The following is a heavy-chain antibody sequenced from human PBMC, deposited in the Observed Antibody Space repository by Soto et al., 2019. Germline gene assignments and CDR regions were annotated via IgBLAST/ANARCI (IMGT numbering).Heavy chain of an antibody. CDR1: GGSISSGDYY. CDR2: IYYSGST. J-gene: IGHJ4*02. Sequence: SETLSLTCTVSGGSISSGDYYWSWIRQPPGKGLEWIGYIYYSGSTYYNPSLKSRVTISVDTSKNQFSLKLSSVTAADTAVYYCARGGDVAFGFGELLYFDYWGQGTLVTVSS. D-gene: IGHD3-10*01. V-gene: IGHV4-30-4*01. CDR3: ARGGDVAFGFGELLYFDY.